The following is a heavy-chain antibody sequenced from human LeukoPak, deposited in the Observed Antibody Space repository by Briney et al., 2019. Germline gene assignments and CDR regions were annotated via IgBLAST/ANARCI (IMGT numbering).Heavy chain of an antibody. CDR3: ARGHTPPAYSSGWYGYYYYGMDV. V-gene: IGHV4-34*01. Sequence: PSETLSLTCAVYGGSFSGYYWSWIRQPPGKGLEWIGEINHSGSTNYNPSLKSRVTISADTSKNQFSLKLSSVTAADTAVYYCARGHTPPAYSSGWYGYYYYGMDVWGQGTTVTVSS. D-gene: IGHD6-19*01. CDR1: GGSFSGYY. CDR2: INHSGST. J-gene: IGHJ6*02.